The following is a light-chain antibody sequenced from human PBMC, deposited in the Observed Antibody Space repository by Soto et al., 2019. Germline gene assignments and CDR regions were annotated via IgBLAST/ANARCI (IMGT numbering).Light chain of an antibody. J-gene: IGKJ4*01. CDR3: QQFASSPLT. Sequence: EIVLTQSPGTLSLSPGERATLSCRASQSVGRNYVAWYQQKPGQAPRLLIHTASSRVSGIPDRFSGSGSGTDFTLTISRLEPEGSAVYYCQQFASSPLTFGGGTKVEIK. CDR1: QSVGRNY. CDR2: TAS. V-gene: IGKV3-20*01.